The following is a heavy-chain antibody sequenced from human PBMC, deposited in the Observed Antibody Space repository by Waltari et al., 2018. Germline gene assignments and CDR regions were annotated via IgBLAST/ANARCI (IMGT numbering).Heavy chain of an antibody. D-gene: IGHD1-26*01. Sequence: QVQLQQWGAGLLKPSETLSLTCAVYGGSFSGYYWSWIRQSPGKGLEWIGEINYSGSTNYNPSLKSRVTISIDTSKTQFSLELTSVTGADTAVYYCAGTPVGVTLLYVDYWGQGTLVTVSS. CDR1: GGSFSGYY. CDR2: INYSGST. V-gene: IGHV4-34*01. J-gene: IGHJ4*02. CDR3: AGTPVGVTLLYVDY.